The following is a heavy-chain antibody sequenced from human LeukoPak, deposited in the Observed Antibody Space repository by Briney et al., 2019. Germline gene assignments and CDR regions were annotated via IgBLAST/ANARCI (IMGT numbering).Heavy chain of an antibody. Sequence: SETLSLTCTVSGVSISSYYWSWIRQPPGKGLEWIGYIYYSGSTNYNPSLKSRVTISVDTSKNQFSLKLSSVTAADTAVYYCARGSKGGSSGYYYSFDYWGQGTLVTVSS. D-gene: IGHD3-22*01. CDR3: ARGSKGGSSGYYYSFDY. CDR2: IYYSGST. J-gene: IGHJ4*02. CDR1: GVSISSYY. V-gene: IGHV4-59*01.